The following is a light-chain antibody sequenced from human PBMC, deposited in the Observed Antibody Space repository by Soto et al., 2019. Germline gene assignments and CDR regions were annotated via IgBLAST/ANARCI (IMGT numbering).Light chain of an antibody. CDR1: QSVSSW. Sequence: DIQMTQSPSTLSSSVGDRVTITCRASQSVSSWLAWYQQKPGKAPKLLIYKASGLESGVPSRFSGSGSGTEFTLTISSLQPEDFATYYCQQHSTYPWTFGQGTKVETK. J-gene: IGKJ1*01. CDR2: KAS. CDR3: QQHSTYPWT. V-gene: IGKV1-5*03.